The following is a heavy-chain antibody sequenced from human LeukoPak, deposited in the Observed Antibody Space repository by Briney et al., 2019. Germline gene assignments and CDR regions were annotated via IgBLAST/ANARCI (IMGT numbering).Heavy chain of an antibody. CDR2: IYHSGST. V-gene: IGHV4-38-2*02. D-gene: IGHD2-2*02. CDR1: GYSISSGYY. Sequence: PSETLSLTCTVSGYSISSGYYWGWIRQPPGEGLGGIGNIYHSGSTFYNPSLKSRVNISVDTSKTQFSLKLSSVTAADTAVYYCARAPGYCSSTSCHNDAFDIWGQGTMVTVSS. CDR3: ARAPGYCSSTSCHNDAFDI. J-gene: IGHJ3*02.